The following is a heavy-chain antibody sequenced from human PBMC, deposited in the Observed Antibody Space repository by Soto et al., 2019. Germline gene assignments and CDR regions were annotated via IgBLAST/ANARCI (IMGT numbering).Heavy chain of an antibody. Sequence: PGGSLRLSCAASGFTFSSYGMHWVRQAPGKGLEWVAVISYDGSNKYYADSVKGRFTISRDNSKNTLYLQMNSLRAEDTAVYYCAKANGRIAARRGEYYYYGMDVWGQGTTVTVSS. V-gene: IGHV3-30*18. J-gene: IGHJ6*02. CDR2: ISYDGSNK. D-gene: IGHD6-6*01. CDR1: GFTFSSYG. CDR3: AKANGRIAARRGEYYYYGMDV.